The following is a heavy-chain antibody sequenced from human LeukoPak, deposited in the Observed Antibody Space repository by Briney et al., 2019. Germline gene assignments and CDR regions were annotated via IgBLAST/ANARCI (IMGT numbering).Heavy chain of an antibody. CDR1: GYSISSGYY. CDR2: IYHSGST. V-gene: IGHV4-38-2*02. D-gene: IGHD3-3*01. Sequence: SETLSLTCTVSGYSISSGYYWGWIRQPPGKGLEWIGSIYHSGSTNFNPSLKSRVTISVDTSKNQFSLKLSSVTAADTAVYYCAGSLEWLSPNTYWGQGTLVTVSS. CDR3: AGSLEWLSPNTY. J-gene: IGHJ4*02.